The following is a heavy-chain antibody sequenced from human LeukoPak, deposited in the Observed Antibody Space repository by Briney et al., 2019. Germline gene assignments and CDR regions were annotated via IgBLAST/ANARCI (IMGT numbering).Heavy chain of an antibody. CDR3: ARRHVEYSSSSDPYYFDY. CDR2: LYYSGST. CDR1: GVSISSYY. D-gene: IGHD6-6*01. V-gene: IGHV4-59*01. J-gene: IGHJ4*02. Sequence: ASETLSLTCTVSGVSISSYYWTWIRQPPGKGLEWIGSLYYSGSTNYNPSLKSRVTISVDTSKNQFSLKLSSVIAADTAVYYCARRHVEYSSSSDPYYFDYWGQGTLVTVSS.